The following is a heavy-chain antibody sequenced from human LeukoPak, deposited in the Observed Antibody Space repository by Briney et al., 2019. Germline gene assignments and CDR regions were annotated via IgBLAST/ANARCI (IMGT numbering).Heavy chain of an antibody. CDR1: GYTFTGYY. Sequence: EASVKVSCKASGYTFTGYYMHWVRQAPGQGLEWMGWINPNSGDTNYAQKFQGRVTMTRDTPISTAYMELSRLTSDDTAVYYCARGRYGLLSGYDYWGQGAMVTVSS. V-gene: IGHV1-2*02. CDR3: ARGRYGLLSGYDY. CDR2: INPNSGDT. D-gene: IGHD3-22*01. J-gene: IGHJ4*02.